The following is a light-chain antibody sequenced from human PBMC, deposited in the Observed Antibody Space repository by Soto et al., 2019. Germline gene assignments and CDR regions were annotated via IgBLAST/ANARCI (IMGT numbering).Light chain of an antibody. Sequence: EIVMTQSPATLSLSPGERATLSCRASQTVASNIAWYQQKPGQAPRILIHGASTRATGVSARFSGTGSGTEFTLTISSLQSEDLAVYYCQQYHNWPPQYTFGQGTRLQIK. CDR1: QTVASN. V-gene: IGKV3-15*01. CDR3: QQYHNWPPQYT. CDR2: GAS. J-gene: IGKJ2*01.